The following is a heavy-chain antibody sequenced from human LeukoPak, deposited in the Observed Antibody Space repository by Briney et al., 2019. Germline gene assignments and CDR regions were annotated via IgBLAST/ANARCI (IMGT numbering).Heavy chain of an antibody. CDR2: IYSGGST. CDR1: GFTFSSYG. Sequence: GGSLRLSCAASGFTFSSYGMHWVRQAPGKGLEWVSVIYSGGSTYYADSVKGRFTISRDNSKNTLYLQMNSLRAEDTAVYYCARLYGDSDFDYWGQGTLVTVSS. CDR3: ARLYGDSDFDY. D-gene: IGHD4-17*01. V-gene: IGHV3-NL1*01. J-gene: IGHJ4*02.